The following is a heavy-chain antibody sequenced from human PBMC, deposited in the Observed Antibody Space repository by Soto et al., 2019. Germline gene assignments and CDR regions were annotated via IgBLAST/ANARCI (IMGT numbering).Heavy chain of an antibody. CDR1: GGSISSYY. CDR3: ARYASYDSSGYYQYYFDY. Sequence: XETLSLTCTVSGGSISSYYWSWIRQPPGKGLEWIGYIYYSGSTNYNPSLKSRVTISVDTSKNQFSLKLSSVTAADTAVYYCARYASYDSSGYYQYYFDYWGQGTLVTVSS. J-gene: IGHJ4*02. CDR2: IYYSGST. D-gene: IGHD3-22*01. V-gene: IGHV4-59*01.